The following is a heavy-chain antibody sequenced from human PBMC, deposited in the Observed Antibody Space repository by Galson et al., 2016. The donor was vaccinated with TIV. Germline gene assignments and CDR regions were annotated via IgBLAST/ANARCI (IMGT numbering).Heavy chain of an antibody. CDR3: ARDYDLLTGHSSFDC. J-gene: IGHJ4*02. V-gene: IGHV1-2*02. D-gene: IGHD3-9*01. Sequence: SVKVSCKASGGTFRTYSFNWVRQAPGQGLQWMGWINPKDGDTYYAQDFQGGVTMTRDTSFTTAYLEMSRLRSDDTALYYCARDYDLLTGHSSFDCWGQGTVVTVSS. CDR1: GGTFRTYS. CDR2: INPKDGDT.